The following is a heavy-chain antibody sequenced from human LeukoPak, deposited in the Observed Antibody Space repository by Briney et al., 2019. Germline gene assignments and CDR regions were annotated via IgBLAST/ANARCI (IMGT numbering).Heavy chain of an antibody. CDR2: ISYGGSNK. CDR1: GFTFSSYA. D-gene: IGHD2/OR15-2a*01. J-gene: IGHJ5*02. CDR3: ARARGRQLSFNWLVT. V-gene: IGHV3-30*09. Sequence: PGGSLRLSCAASGFTFSSYAMHWVRQAPGKGLEWVAAISYGGSNKYYADSVKGRFAISRDNSKNTLYLQMNSLRAEDTAVYYCARARGRQLSFNWLVTWGQGAQVTVS.